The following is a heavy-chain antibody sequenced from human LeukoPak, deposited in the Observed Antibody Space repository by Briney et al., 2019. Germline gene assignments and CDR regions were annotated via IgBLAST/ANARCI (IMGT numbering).Heavy chain of an antibody. CDR2: ISGSGSST. V-gene: IGHV3-23*01. D-gene: IGHD3-10*01. CDR1: GFTFSSYA. CDR3: AKGTPLVRYGMDV. J-gene: IGHJ6*02. Sequence: AGGSLRLSCAASGFTFSSYAMSWVRQAPGKGLEWVSSISGSGSSTYYADSVKGRFTISRDNSKNTLYLQMNSLRAEDTAVYYCAKGTPLVRYGMDVWGQGTTVTVSS.